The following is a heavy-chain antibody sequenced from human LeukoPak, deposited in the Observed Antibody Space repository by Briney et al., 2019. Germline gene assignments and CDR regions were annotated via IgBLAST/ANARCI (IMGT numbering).Heavy chain of an antibody. Sequence: SETLSLTCAVSGVAISRYNWSWVRQPPGKGLEWIGYIYYNGSTNYTPSLKSRVTVSLDTSKNQFSLKLRSVTAADTAMYYCARAVVLYYDGSGYSTRFDYWGQGTLVTVSS. D-gene: IGHD3-22*01. J-gene: IGHJ4*02. CDR3: ARAVVLYYDGSGYSTRFDY. CDR1: GVAISRYN. CDR2: IYYNGST. V-gene: IGHV4-59*01.